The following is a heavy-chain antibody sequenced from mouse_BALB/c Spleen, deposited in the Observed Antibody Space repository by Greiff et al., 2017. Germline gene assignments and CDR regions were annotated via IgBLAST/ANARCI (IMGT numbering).Heavy chain of an antibody. CDR1: GFTFSSYA. Sequence: EVNVVESGGGLVKPGGSLKLSCAASGFTFSSYAMSWVRQTPEKRLEWVASISSGGSTYYPDSVKGRFTISRDNARNILYLQMSSLRSEDTAMYYCARGGITTWFAYWGQGTLVTVSA. CDR2: ISSGGST. V-gene: IGHV5-6-5*01. CDR3: ARGGITTWFAY. J-gene: IGHJ3*01. D-gene: IGHD2-4*01.